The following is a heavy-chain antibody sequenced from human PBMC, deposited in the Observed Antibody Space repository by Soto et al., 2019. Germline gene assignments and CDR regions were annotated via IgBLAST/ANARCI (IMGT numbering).Heavy chain of an antibody. V-gene: IGHV4-34*01. CDR1: GSLPVGSLSTYF. J-gene: IGHJ6*02. CDR2: INHSGSP. CDR3: ARARFSQWSQDYYGLDV. D-gene: IGHD3-3*01. Sequence: SETLSLTCGLSGSLPVGSLSTYFWTWIRQPPGKGLEWIGEINHSGSPNYSPSLRGRVTISLDTSKKQFSLNLSSVTAADTAVYFCARARFSQWSQDYYGLDVWGQGTTVTVSS.